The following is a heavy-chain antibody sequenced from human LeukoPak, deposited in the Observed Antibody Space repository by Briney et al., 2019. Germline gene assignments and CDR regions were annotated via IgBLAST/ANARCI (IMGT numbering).Heavy chain of an antibody. Sequence: GGSLRLSCAASGFTLSSYSMNWVRQAPGKGLEWVSSISSSSSYIYYADSVKGRFTISRDNAKNSLYLQMNSLRAEDTAVYYCARVNSNHYYDSSGYDGYWGQGTLVTVSS. J-gene: IGHJ4*02. CDR1: GFTLSSYS. CDR3: ARVNSNHYYDSSGYDGY. D-gene: IGHD3-22*01. V-gene: IGHV3-21*01. CDR2: ISSSSSYI.